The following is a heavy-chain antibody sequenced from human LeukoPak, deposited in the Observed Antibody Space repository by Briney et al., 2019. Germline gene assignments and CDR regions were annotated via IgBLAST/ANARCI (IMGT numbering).Heavy chain of an antibody. V-gene: IGHV4-30-2*01. CDR3: ARDPMYYYDSSGYYWDR. J-gene: IGHJ4*02. CDR1: GGSISSGGYY. Sequence: SETLSLTCTVSGGSISSGGYYWSWIRQPPGKGLEWIGYIYHSGSTYYNPSLKSRVTISVDRSKNQFSLKLSSATAADTAVYYCARDPMYYYDSSGYYWDRWGQGTLVTVSS. D-gene: IGHD3-22*01. CDR2: IYHSGST.